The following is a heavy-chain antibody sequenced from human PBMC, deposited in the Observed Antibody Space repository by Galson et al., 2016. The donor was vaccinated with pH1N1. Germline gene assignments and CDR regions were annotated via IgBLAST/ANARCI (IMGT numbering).Heavy chain of an antibody. J-gene: IGHJ4*02. V-gene: IGHV3-23*01. CDR2: IIGSGGGT. Sequence: SLRLSCAASDFTFKDFGMNWVRQAPGKGLERVSRIIGSGGGTYYAGSVKGRFTISRDNSKNTLYLQMNSLRAEDTAIYYCAKDWGWQLDPSPFDYWGQGTLVTVSS. CDR1: DFTFKDFG. D-gene: IGHD4-23*01. CDR3: AKDWGWQLDPSPFDY.